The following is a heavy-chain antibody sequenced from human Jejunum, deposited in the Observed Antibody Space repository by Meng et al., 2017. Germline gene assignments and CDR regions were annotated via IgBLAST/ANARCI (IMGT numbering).Heavy chain of an antibody. V-gene: IGHV3-7*01. CDR1: GFTFRNYW. CDR3: TKDGSGWSDY. D-gene: IGHD6-19*01. Sequence: GESLKISCAASGFTFRNYWMGWVRQVPGKGLEWVANINEDGREEHYLDSVKGRFTISRDNAKNSLYLQMNSLRAEDTAVYYCTKDGSGWSDYWGQGTLVTVSS. J-gene: IGHJ4*01. CDR2: INEDGREE.